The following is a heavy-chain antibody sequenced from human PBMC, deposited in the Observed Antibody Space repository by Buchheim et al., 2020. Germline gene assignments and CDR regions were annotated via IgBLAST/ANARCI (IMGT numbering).Heavy chain of an antibody. V-gene: IGHV3-30*18. CDR2: ISYDGSNK. D-gene: IGHD6-13*01. J-gene: IGHJ5*02. CDR3: AKGAIAAAGATPRWFDP. CDR1: GFTFSSYS. Sequence: QVQLVESGGGVVQPGRSLRLSCAASGFTFSSYSMHWVRQAPGKGLEWVAVISYDGSNKYYADSVKGRFTISRDNSKNTLYLQMNSLRAEDTAVYYGAKGAIAAAGATPRWFDPWGQGTL.